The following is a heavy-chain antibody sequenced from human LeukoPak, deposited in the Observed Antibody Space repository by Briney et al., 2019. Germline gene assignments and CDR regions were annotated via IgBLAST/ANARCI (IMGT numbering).Heavy chain of an antibody. CDR1: GFTFDDYG. CDR2: ISSSSSTI. CDR3: ARGGATDAFDI. D-gene: IGHD1-26*01. V-gene: IGHV3-48*04. J-gene: IGHJ3*02. Sequence: GGSLRLSCAASGFTFDDYGMSWVRQAPGKGLEWVSYISSSSSTIYYADSVKGRFTISRDNAKNSLYLQMNSLRAEDTAVYYCARGGATDAFDIWGQGTMVTVSS.